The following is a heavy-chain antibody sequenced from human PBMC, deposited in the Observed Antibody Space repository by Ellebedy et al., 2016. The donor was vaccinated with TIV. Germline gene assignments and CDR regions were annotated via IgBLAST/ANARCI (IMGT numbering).Heavy chain of an antibody. CDR1: GGSLSSYS. CDR3: ARSGIRIFGETDVFDM. J-gene: IGHJ3*02. D-gene: IGHD3-3*02. V-gene: IGHV4-59*01. CDR2: LFYTGST. Sequence: MPSETLSLTCTVSGGSLSSYSWSWIRQSPGKGLEWLGYLFYTGSTNYNPSLRSRSTMSVDTSRNQFSLNLTSVTAADTAVYYCARSGIRIFGETDVFDMWGQGTVVTVSS.